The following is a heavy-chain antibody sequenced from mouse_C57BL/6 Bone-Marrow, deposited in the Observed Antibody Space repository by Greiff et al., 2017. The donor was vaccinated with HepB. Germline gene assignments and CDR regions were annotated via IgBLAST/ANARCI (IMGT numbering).Heavy chain of an antibody. V-gene: IGHV2-2*01. CDR1: GFSLTSYG. CDR2: IWSGGST. Sequence: VQLQQSGPGLVQPSQSLSITCTVSGFSLTSYGVHWVRQSPGKGLEWLGVIWSGGSTDYNAAFISRLSISKDNSKSQVFFKMNSLQADDTAIYYCARNHYYYGSSLYYAMDYWGQGTSVTVSS. J-gene: IGHJ4*01. D-gene: IGHD1-1*01. CDR3: ARNHYYYGSSLYYAMDY.